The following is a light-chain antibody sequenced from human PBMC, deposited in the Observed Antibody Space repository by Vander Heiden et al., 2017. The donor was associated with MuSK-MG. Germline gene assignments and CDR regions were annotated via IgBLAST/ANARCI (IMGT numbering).Light chain of an antibody. Sequence: QSVLTQPPSVSGAPGQRVTISGTGSSSNIGTVYDAHRSQQLPRTAPKLLIYGNNNRPSGVPDRFSGSKSGTSASLAITGLQAEDEADYYCQSYDSSLSGHVVFGGGTKLTVL. V-gene: IGLV1-40*01. CDR3: QSYDSSLSGHVV. CDR2: GNN. CDR1: SSNIGTVYD. J-gene: IGLJ2*01.